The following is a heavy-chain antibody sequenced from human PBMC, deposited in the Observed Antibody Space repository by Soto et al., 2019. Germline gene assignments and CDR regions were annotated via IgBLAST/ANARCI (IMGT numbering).Heavy chain of an antibody. CDR2: IYTSGST. CDR3: ARAGPPPLYSGYDFDYLDY. V-gene: IGHV4-4*07. CDR1: GGSIRSYY. D-gene: IGHD5-12*01. J-gene: IGHJ4*02. Sequence: KTSETLSLTCTVSGGSIRSYYWSWIRQPAGKGLEWIGRIYTSGSTNYNPSLKSRVTMSVDTSKNQFSLKLSSVTAADPAVYYCARAGPPPLYSGYDFDYLDYWGQGTLVTVSP.